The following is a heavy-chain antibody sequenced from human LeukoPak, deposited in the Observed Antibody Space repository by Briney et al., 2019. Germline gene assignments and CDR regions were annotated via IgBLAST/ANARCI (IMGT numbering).Heavy chain of an antibody. D-gene: IGHD3-10*01. J-gene: IGHJ4*02. CDR1: GFTFSSYW. V-gene: IGHV3-7*01. CDR2: IKQNGGEN. Sequence: PGGSLRLSCAASGFTFSSYWMSWVRQAPGKGLEWVANIKQNGGENYYVDSVKGRFTISRDNAKNSVYLQMNSLRAEDTAVYYCARDLGPELPFDYWGQGTLVTVSS. CDR3: ARDLGPELPFDY.